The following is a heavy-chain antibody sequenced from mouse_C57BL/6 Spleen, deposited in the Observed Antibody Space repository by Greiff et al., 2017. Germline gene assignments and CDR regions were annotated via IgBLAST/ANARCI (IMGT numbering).Heavy chain of an antibody. CDR3: ARGTIQLGRNDY. CDR2: INPNNGGT. Sequence: EVKLQQSGPELVKPGASVKISCKASGYTFTDYYMNWVKQSHGKSLEWIGDINPNNGGTSYNQKFKGKATLTVDKSSSTAYMELRSLTSEDSAVYYCARGTIQLGRNDYWGQGTTLTVSS. CDR1: GYTFTDYY. J-gene: IGHJ2*01. V-gene: IGHV1-26*01. D-gene: IGHD4-1*02.